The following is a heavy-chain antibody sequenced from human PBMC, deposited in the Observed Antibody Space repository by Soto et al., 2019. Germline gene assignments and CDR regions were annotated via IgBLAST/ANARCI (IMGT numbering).Heavy chain of an antibody. J-gene: IGHJ4*02. Sequence: GGSLRLSCAAAGFSFNSYAMSWVRQAPGKGLEWVSAISGTGGRTFYTDSVKGRFTISRDNSMNMLYLQMNSLRAEDTAFYYCAKDTGFIGSYGSYYFDSWGQGTMVTVSS. V-gene: IGHV3-23*01. D-gene: IGHD1-26*01. CDR2: ISGTGGRT. CDR3: AKDTGFIGSYGSYYFDS. CDR1: GFSFNSYA.